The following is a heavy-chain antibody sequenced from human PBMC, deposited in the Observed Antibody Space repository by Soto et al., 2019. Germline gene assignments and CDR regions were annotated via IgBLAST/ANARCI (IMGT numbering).Heavy chain of an antibody. D-gene: IGHD3-9*01. J-gene: IGHJ4*02. CDR2: INHSGST. CDR1: GGSFSGYY. Sequence: SETLSPTCAAYGGSFSGYYWSWIRQPPGKGLEWIGEINHSGSTNYNPSLKSRVTISVDTSKNQFSLKLSSVTAADTAVYYCARGYDILTGPPDYWGQGTLVTVSS. V-gene: IGHV4-34*01. CDR3: ARGYDILTGPPDY.